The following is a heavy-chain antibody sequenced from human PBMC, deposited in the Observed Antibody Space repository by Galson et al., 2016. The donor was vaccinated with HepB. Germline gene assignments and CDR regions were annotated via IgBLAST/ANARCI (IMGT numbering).Heavy chain of an antibody. V-gene: IGHV1-46*01. CDR3: ARDLFDTSGYRYYFDY. J-gene: IGHJ4*02. CDR2: INPSGGSA. D-gene: IGHD3-22*01. CDR1: GYTFTNYY. Sequence: SVKVSCKASGYTFTNYYMHWVRQAPGQGLEWMGIINPSGGSASYTQKFQGRVTMTSDTSTTTVYMELSSLGSEDTAVYYCARDLFDTSGYRYYFDYWGQGTLVTVSS.